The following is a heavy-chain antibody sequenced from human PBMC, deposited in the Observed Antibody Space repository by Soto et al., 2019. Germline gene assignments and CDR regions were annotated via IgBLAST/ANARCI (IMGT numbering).Heavy chain of an antibody. D-gene: IGHD1-26*01. CDR2: IIPIFGTA. CDR1: GGTFSSYA. V-gene: IGHV1-69*13. Sequence: SVKVSCKASGGTFSSYAISWVRQAPGQGLEWMGGIIPIFGTANYAQRFQGRVTITADESTSTAYMELSSLRSEDTAVYYCARDQISWPYSGSYYAYNWFDPWGQGTLVTVSS. CDR3: ARDQISWPYSGSYYAYNWFDP. J-gene: IGHJ5*02.